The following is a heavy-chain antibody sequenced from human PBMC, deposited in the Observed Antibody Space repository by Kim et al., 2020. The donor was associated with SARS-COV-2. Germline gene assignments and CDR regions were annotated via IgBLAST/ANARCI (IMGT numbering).Heavy chain of an antibody. Sequence: GGSLRLSCAASGFTVSSNYMSWVRQAPGKGLEWVSVIYSGGSTYYADSVKGRFTISRDNSKNTLYLQMNSLRAEDTAVYYCARGTATRRQKKYYFDYWGQGTLVTVSS. D-gene: IGHD6-25*01. CDR2: IYSGGST. J-gene: IGHJ4*02. V-gene: IGHV3-53*01. CDR3: ARGTATRRQKKYYFDY. CDR1: GFTVSSNY.